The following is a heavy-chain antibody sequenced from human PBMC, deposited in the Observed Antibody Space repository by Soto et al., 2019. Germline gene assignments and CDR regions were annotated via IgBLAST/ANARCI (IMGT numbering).Heavy chain of an antibody. D-gene: IGHD6-13*01. CDR3: ATDTSSWYGEPLDI. V-gene: IGHV3-74*01. J-gene: IGHJ3*02. CDR2: INSDGSST. Sequence: EVQLVESGGGLVQPGGSLRLSCAASGFTFSSYWMHWVRQAPGKGPVWVSRINSDGSSTSYADSVKGRFTISRDNAKNTLYLQMNSLRAEDTAVYYCATDTSSWYGEPLDIWGQGTMVTVSS. CDR1: GFTFSSYW.